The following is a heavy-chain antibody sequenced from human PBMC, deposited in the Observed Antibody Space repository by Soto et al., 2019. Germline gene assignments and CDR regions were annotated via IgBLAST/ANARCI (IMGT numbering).Heavy chain of an antibody. CDR3: AKDGSWGDHYYFDN. CDR1: GFMFSSYA. D-gene: IGHD2-21*02. V-gene: IGHV3-23*01. J-gene: IGHJ4*02. Sequence: PGGSLRLSCAVSGFMFSSYAMTWVRQAPGKGLEWVSSISGSGGSTYHSDSVRGRFTISRDNSKKMLYLEMNSLKGDDTAVYYCAKDGSWGDHYYFDNWGQGTLVTVSS. CDR2: ISGSGGST.